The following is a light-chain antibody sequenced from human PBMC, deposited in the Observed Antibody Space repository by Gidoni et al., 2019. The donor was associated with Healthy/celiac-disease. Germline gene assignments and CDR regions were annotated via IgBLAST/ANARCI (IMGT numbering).Light chain of an antibody. CDR3: QQYYSTPQT. Sequence: DFVMTQSPDYLAVSLGERANINCKSSQSILYSSNNKNYLAWYQQKPGQPPKLLIYWASTRESGVPDRFSGSGSGTDFTLTISSLQAEDVAVYYCQQYYSTPQTFGQGTKVEIK. J-gene: IGKJ1*01. CDR1: QSILYSSNNKNY. V-gene: IGKV4-1*01. CDR2: WAS.